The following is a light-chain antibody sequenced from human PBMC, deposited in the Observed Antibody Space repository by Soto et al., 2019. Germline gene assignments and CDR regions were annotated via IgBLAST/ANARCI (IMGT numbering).Light chain of an antibody. CDR3: QXRSNWPPKYT. V-gene: IGKV3-11*01. Sequence: EIVLTQSPATLSLSPGERATLSCRASQSVSSYLAWYQQKPGQAPRLLIYDASNRATGIPARFSGSGSGTDFTLTIISLEPEDFAVYYCQXRSNWPPKYTFGQGTKLEIK. J-gene: IGKJ2*01. CDR2: DAS. CDR1: QSVSSY.